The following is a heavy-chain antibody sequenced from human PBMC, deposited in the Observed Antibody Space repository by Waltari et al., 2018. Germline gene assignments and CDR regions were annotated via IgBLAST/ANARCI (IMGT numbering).Heavy chain of an antibody. D-gene: IGHD3-22*01. CDR1: GYSFTSYW. V-gene: IGHV5-51*03. CDR2: IYPGDSDT. CDR3: ARPSTYYYDSSGYGDAFDI. Sequence: EVQLVQSGAEVKKPGESLKISCKGSGYSFTSYWIGWVRQMPGKGLEWMGIIYPGDSDTRYSPSFQGQVTISADKSISTAYLQWSSLKASDTAMYYCARPSTYYYDSSGYGDAFDIWGQGTMVIVSS. J-gene: IGHJ3*02.